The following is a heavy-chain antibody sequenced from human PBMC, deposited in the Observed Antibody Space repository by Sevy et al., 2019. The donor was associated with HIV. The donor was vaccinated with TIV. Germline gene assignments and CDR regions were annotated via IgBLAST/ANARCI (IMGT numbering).Heavy chain of an antibody. J-gene: IGHJ6*02. D-gene: IGHD5-12*01. CDR2: NYYNGRT. CDR3: ARAATDYYYGMDV. Sequence: SETLSLTCTVSGDSISGYYWSWIRQSPGKKLQWIGFNYYNGRTNYDPSLKSRVTISVDTSKNQFSLKLSYVTAADTAVYYCARAATDYYYGMDVWGQGTTVTVSS. V-gene: IGHV4-59*01. CDR1: GDSISGYY.